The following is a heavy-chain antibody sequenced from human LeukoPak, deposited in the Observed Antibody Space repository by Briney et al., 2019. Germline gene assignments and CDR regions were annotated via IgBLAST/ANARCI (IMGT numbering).Heavy chain of an antibody. J-gene: IGHJ4*02. CDR1: GFTFSSYA. V-gene: IGHV3-23*01. D-gene: IGHD2-21*02. CDR2: ISGSGGST. CDR3: AKVGVVVTAIEYYFDY. Sequence: GGSLRLSCAASGFTFSSYAMSWVRQAPGKGLEWVSAISGSGGSTYYADSVKGRFTISRDNSKNTLYLQMNSLRAEDTAVYYCAKVGVVVTAIEYYFDYWGQGTLVTVSS.